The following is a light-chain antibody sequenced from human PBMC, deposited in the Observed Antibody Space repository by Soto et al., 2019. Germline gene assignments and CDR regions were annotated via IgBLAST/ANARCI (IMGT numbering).Light chain of an antibody. CDR3: QQYGSSPRT. Sequence: EVVLTQSPGTLSLSPGEGATLSCRASQGVSDNYLAWYQHKPGQPPRLLIYGASNRATAIPDRFSGSGSGTDFTLTISRLEHEDFAVYFCQQYGSSPRTFGQGTKLDIK. CDR2: GAS. J-gene: IGKJ2*01. V-gene: IGKV3-20*01. CDR1: QGVSDNY.